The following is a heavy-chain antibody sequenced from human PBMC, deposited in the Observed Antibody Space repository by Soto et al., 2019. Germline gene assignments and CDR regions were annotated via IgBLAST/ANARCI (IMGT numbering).Heavy chain of an antibody. Sequence: GGSLRLSCVASGFSFSNYNMNWVRQAPGKGLEWVSYITDSSDTVHYADSVRGRFTISRDNAESSLYLQMDSLRDEDTAVYFCARDFGHGYYLDYWGRGTLVTVSS. D-gene: IGHD3-3*01. J-gene: IGHJ4*02. CDR2: ITDSSDTV. CDR1: GFSFSNYN. V-gene: IGHV3-48*02. CDR3: ARDFGHGYYLDY.